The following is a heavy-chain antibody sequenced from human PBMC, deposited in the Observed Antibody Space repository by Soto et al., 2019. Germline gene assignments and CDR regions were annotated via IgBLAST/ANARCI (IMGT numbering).Heavy chain of an antibody. CDR1: GGSITSPTDY. Sequence: XATLSLTFTVSGGSITSPTDYWGWIRQPPGKGLEWIGKVYYSGSSYYNPSLKSRLAISVDTSNNHFSLRLTSVTAADTAVYYCARHVDSPGHVPGGMDVWGQGTTVTVSS. CDR3: ARHVDSPGHVPGGMDV. D-gene: IGHD3-10*01. CDR2: VYYSGSS. J-gene: IGHJ6*02. V-gene: IGHV4-39*01.